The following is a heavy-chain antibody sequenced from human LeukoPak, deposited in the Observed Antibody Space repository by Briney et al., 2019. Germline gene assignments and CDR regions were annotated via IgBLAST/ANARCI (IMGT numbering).Heavy chain of an antibody. D-gene: IGHD1-26*01. Sequence: GGSLRLSCAASGLTFSSYGMHWVRKAPGKGLEWVEVISYDGSNKYYADSVKGRFTISRDNSKNTLYLQMNSLRAEDTAVYYCAKEVSGSYYVYYYYYYGMDVWGQGTTVTVSS. V-gene: IGHV3-30*18. J-gene: IGHJ6*02. CDR2: ISYDGSNK. CDR1: GLTFSSYG. CDR3: AKEVSGSYYVYYYYYYGMDV.